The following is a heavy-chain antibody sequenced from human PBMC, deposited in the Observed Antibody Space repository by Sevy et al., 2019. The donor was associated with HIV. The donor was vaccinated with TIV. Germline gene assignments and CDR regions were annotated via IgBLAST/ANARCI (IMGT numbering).Heavy chain of an antibody. CDR2: IYYSGST. CDR3: AREISSGWLDY. V-gene: IGHV4-59*01. J-gene: IGHJ4*02. CDR1: GGSISSYY. Sequence: SETLSLTCTVSGGSISSYYWNWIRQPPGKGLEWIGYIYYSGSTNYNPSLKSRVTISVDTSKNQSSLKLSSVTAADTAVYYCAREISSGWLDYWGQGTLVTVSS. D-gene: IGHD6-19*01.